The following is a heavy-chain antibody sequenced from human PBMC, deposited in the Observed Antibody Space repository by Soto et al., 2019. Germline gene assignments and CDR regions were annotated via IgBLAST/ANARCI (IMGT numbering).Heavy chain of an antibody. CDR3: ARDENGGYWAY. Sequence: GASVKVSCEASGYRFTSYYIHWVRQAPGQGLEWMGWINPFDGSRMFAQSFQGRVTMTRDTSTSTVYMELSSLRSEDTAVYYCARDENGGYWAYWGQGTLVTVSS. V-gene: IGHV1-46*03. CDR2: INPFDGSR. CDR1: GYRFTSYY. J-gene: IGHJ4*02. D-gene: IGHD5-12*01.